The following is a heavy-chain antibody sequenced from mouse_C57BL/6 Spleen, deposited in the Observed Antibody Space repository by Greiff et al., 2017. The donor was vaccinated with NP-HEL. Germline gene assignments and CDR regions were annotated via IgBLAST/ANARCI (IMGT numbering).Heavy chain of an antibody. V-gene: IGHV6-3*01. J-gene: IGHJ3*01. CDR3: TGGVYYGNLFAY. D-gene: IGHD2-1*01. CDR2: IRLKSDNYAT. Sequence: EVQLVESGGGLVQPGGSMKLSCVASGFTFSNYWMNWVRQSPEKGLEWVAQIRLKSDNYATHYAESVKGRFTISRDDSKSSVYLQMNNLRAEDTGIYYCTGGVYYGNLFAYWGQGTLVTVSA. CDR1: GFTFSNYW.